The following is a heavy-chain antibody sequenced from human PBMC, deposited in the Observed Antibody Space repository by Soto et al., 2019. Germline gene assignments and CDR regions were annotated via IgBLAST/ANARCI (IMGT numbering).Heavy chain of an antibody. Sequence: QVQLQESGPGLVKPSETLSLTCTVSGGSISSYYWSWIRQPPGKGLEWIGYIYYSGSTNYNPSLKSRVTISGDTSKTQFSLTLSSVTAADTDVYYCAREVVYYVDYWGQGTLVTVSS. J-gene: IGHJ4*02. CDR2: IYYSGST. V-gene: IGHV4-59*01. CDR1: GGSISSYY. CDR3: AREVVYYVDY. D-gene: IGHD2-15*01.